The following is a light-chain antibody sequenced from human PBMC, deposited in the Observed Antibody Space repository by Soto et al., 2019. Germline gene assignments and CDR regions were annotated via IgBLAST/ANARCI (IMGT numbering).Light chain of an antibody. Sequence: QSVLTQPASVSGSPGQSITISCTGTSSDVGAYNYVSWFQQHPGKAPKLMIYDVSNRPSGVSNRFSGSKSGNTASLTISGLQAEDEADYYCCSYTTSRTYVFGIGTKVTVL. CDR3: CSYTTSRTYV. V-gene: IGLV2-14*01. CDR2: DVS. CDR1: SSDVGAYNY. J-gene: IGLJ1*01.